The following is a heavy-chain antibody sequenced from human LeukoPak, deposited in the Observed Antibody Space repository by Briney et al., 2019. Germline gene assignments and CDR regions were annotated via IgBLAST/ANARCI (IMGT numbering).Heavy chain of an antibody. CDR2: IYTSGGT. J-gene: IGHJ4*02. D-gene: IGHD3-10*01. CDR1: GGSISSGSYY. CDR3: ARVVRFGELFRIDY. Sequence: SETLSLTCTVSGGSISSGSYYWSWIRQPAGKGLEWIGRIYTSGGTNYNPSLKSRVTISVDTSKNQFSLNLSSVTAADTAVYYCARVVRFGELFRIDYWGQGTLVTVSS. V-gene: IGHV4-61*02.